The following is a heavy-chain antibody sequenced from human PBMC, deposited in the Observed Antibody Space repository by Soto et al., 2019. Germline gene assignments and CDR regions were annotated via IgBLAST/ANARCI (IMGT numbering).Heavy chain of an antibody. J-gene: IGHJ6*02. D-gene: IGHD3-10*01. CDR1: GGTFSSYA. Sequence: SVKVSCKASGGTFSSYAISWVRQAPGQGLEWMGGIIPIFGTANYAQKFQGRVTITADESTSTAYMELSSLRSEDTAVYYCARDRSISPYYYYGMDVWGQGTRVTVSS. V-gene: IGHV1-69*13. CDR2: IIPIFGTA. CDR3: ARDRSISPYYYYGMDV.